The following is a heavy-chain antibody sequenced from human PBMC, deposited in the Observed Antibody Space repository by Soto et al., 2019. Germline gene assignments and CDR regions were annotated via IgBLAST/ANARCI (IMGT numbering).Heavy chain of an antibody. J-gene: IGHJ4*02. CDR3: ASDHDRSGYYLYYFDY. CDR2: ISYDGSTK. V-gene: IGHV3-30-3*01. D-gene: IGHD3-22*01. CDR1: GFTFSSYD. Sequence: AGSLTLSCAASGFTFSSYDMRAVRQAPGKGLEWVAVISYDGSTKYYADSVKGRFTISGDTSKNTLYLQMNSLSAEDTAVYYCASDHDRSGYYLYYFDYWGQGTRVTVSP.